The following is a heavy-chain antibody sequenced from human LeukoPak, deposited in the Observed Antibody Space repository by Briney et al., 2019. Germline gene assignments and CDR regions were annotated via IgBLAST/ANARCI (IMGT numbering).Heavy chain of an antibody. CDR2: INHSGST. CDR3: ARMAYQLLGDY. J-gene: IGHJ4*02. Sequence: SETLSLTCAVYGGSFSGYYWSWIRQPPRKGLEWIGEINHSGSTNYNPSLKSRVTISVDTSKNQFSLKLNSVNAADTAVYYCARMAYQLLGDYWGQGTLVTVSS. D-gene: IGHD2-2*01. V-gene: IGHV4-34*01. CDR1: GGSFSGYY.